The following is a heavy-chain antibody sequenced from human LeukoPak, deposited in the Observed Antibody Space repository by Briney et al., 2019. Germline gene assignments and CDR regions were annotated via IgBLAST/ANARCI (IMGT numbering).Heavy chain of an antibody. CDR3: ASPSHYCSGGSCLSNWFDP. Sequence: GASVKVSCKASGYTFTGYYIHWVRQAPGQGLEWMGRINPTNGVTDYAQRFQGRVTMTRDTSISTAYMELTGLRSDGTAVYYCASPSHYCSGGSCLSNWFDPWGQGTLVTVAS. D-gene: IGHD2-15*01. V-gene: IGHV1-2*06. CDR2: INPTNGVT. CDR1: GYTFTGYY. J-gene: IGHJ5*02.